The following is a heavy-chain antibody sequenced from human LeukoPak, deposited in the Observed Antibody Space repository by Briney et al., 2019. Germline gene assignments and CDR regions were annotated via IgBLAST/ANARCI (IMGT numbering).Heavy chain of an antibody. V-gene: IGHV1-69*13. CDR1: GGTFSSYA. D-gene: IGHD6-19*01. Sequence: ASVKVSCKASGGTFSSYAISWVRQAPGQGLEWMGGIIPIFGTANYAQKFQGRVTITADESTSTAYMELSSLRSEDTAVYYCARGDRQAVAGAFDIWGQGTMVTVSS. CDR3: ARGDRQAVAGAFDI. J-gene: IGHJ3*02. CDR2: IIPIFGTA.